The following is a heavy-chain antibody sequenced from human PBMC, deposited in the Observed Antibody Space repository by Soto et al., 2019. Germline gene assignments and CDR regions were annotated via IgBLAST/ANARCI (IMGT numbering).Heavy chain of an antibody. D-gene: IGHD1-7*01. CDR1: CYTFTSYG. CDR3: AGWTGTRERSAFDI. CDR2: ISAYNGNT. J-gene: IGHJ3*02. Sequence: QVQLVQSVAEVKKPGASVKVSCKASCYTFTSYGISWVRQAPGQGLEWMGWISAYNGNTNYAQKLQGRVTMTTDTSTSTAYMELRSLRSDDTAVYYCAGWTGTRERSAFDIWGQGTMVTVSS. V-gene: IGHV1-18*01.